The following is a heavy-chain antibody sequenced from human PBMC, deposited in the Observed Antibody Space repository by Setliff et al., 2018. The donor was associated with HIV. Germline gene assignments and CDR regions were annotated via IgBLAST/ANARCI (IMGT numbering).Heavy chain of an antibody. D-gene: IGHD3-10*01. CDR2: IYYSGST. J-gene: IGHJ6*04. V-gene: IGHV4-59*11. Sequence: PSETLSLTCTVSGGSISSHYWSWIRQPPGKGLEWIGYIYYSGSTNYNPSLKSRVTISVDTSKNQFSLKLSSVTAADTAVYYCVRVRADYKFGSMDVWGKGTTVTVSS. CDR3: VRVRADYKFGSMDV. CDR1: GGSISSHY.